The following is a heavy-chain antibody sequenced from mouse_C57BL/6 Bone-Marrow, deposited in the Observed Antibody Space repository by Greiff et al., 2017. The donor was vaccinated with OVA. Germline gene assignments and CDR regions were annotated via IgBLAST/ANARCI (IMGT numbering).Heavy chain of an antibody. J-gene: IGHJ2*01. D-gene: IGHD1-1*01. CDR2: IDPENGDT. CDR1: GFNIKDDY. V-gene: IGHV14-4*01. Sequence: EVQLQQSGAELVRPGASVKLSCTASGFNIKDDYMHWVKQRPEQGLEWIGWIDPENGDTEYASKFQGKATITADTSSNTAYLQLSRLTSEDTAVYYCTTGYYGSLPYFDYWGQGTTLTVSS. CDR3: TTGYYGSLPYFDY.